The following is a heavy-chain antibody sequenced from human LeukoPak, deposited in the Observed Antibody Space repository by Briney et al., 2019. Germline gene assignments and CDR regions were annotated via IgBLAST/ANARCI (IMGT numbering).Heavy chain of an antibody. D-gene: IGHD2-2*01. V-gene: IGHV3-23*01. Sequence: AESLRLSCTASGFTSTSPAMSWVRQPPAQGLELDSEISASGDSTYTAASVRGRFASSRDNSKTTLYLQMNSLRGEDTAVYYCAKNFGALPAAHNDYGGRGTMVTVSS. CDR2: ISASGDST. CDR3: AKNFGALPAAHNDY. CDR1: GFTSTSPA. J-gene: IGHJ4*02.